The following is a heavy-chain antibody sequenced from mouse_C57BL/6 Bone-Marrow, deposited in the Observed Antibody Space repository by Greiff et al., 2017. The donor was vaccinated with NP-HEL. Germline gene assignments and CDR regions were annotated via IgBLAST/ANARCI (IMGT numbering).Heavy chain of an antibody. CDR2: IYPGSGST. J-gene: IGHJ2*01. V-gene: IGHV1-55*01. D-gene: IGHD2-4*01. CDR3: ARHYDCLYYFDY. CDR1: GYTFTSYW. Sequence: QVQLQHPGAELVKPGASVKMSCKASGYTFTSYWITWVKQRPGQGLEWIGDIYPGSGSTNYNEKFKSKATLTVDTSSSTAYMQLSSLTSEDSAVYYCARHYDCLYYFDYWGQGTTLTVSS.